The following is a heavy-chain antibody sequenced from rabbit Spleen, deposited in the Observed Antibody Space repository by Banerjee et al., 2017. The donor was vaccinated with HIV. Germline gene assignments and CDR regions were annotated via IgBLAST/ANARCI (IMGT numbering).Heavy chain of an antibody. D-gene: IGHD4-1*01. CDR2: IYPGSSGST. V-gene: IGHV1S45*01. Sequence: QEQLEESGGDLVKPEGSLTLTCKASGFDFSSSYWMCWVRQAPGKGLEWIACIYPGSSGSTYYATWAKGRFTNSKTSSTTVTLQLNSLSAADTARYFCARGGRSYSLWGQGTLVTVS. CDR1: GFDFSSSYW. CDR3: ARGGRSYSL. J-gene: IGHJ4*01.